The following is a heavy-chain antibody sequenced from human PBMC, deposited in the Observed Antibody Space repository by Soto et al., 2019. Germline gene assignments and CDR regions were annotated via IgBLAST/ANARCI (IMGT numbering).Heavy chain of an antibody. D-gene: IGHD2-21*01. Sequence: GGSLRLSCVASGFTFSSYAMSWVRQAPGQRLEWVATFSGGRDTTWNADSVKGRFTVSRDSSKNTLSLQMNSLRPEDTALYYCAKATSATCTGSICYSFDYWGQGTLVTVSS. CDR1: GFTFSSYA. CDR2: FSGGRDTT. CDR3: AKATSATCTGSICYSFDY. J-gene: IGHJ4*02. V-gene: IGHV3-23*01.